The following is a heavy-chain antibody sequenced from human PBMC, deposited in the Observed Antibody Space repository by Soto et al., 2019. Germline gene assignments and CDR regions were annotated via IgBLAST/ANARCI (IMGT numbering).Heavy chain of an antibody. CDR2: IWYDGSNK. J-gene: IGHJ6*02. V-gene: IGHV3-33*01. D-gene: IGHD6-19*01. CDR1: GFTFSSYG. CDR3: ARDQSVAGMVYGMDV. Sequence: GGSLRLSCAASGFTFSSYGMHWVRQAPGKGLVWVAVIWYDGSNKYYADSVKGRFTISRDNSKNTLYLQMNSLRAEDTAVYYCARDQSVAGMVYGMDVWGQGTTVTVSS.